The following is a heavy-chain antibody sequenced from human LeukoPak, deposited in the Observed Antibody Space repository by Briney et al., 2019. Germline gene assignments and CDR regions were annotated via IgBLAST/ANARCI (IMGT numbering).Heavy chain of an antibody. CDR1: GFTVRSNY. CDR3: ARWDYGGLRAFDI. V-gene: IGHV3-53*01. Sequence: GGSLRLSCAASGFTVRSNYMSWVRQAPGKGLEWVSIIYGGGSVFYADSVKGRFTISRDNAKNSLYLQMNSLRAEDTAVYYCARWDYGGLRAFDIWGQGTMVTVSS. J-gene: IGHJ3*02. D-gene: IGHD4-23*01. CDR2: IYGGGSV.